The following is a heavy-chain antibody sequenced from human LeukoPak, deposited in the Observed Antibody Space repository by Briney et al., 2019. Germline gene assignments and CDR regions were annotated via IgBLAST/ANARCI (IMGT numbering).Heavy chain of an antibody. J-gene: IGHJ4*02. CDR1: GFTFSSYS. CDR3: ARVPYYDSSGPFDY. CDR2: ISSSSRYI. V-gene: IGHV3-21*01. Sequence: GGSLRLSCAASGFTFSSYSMNWVRQAPGKGLEWVSSISSSSRYIYYADSVKGRFTISRDNAKNSLYLQMNSLRAEDTAVYYCARVPYYDSSGPFDYWGQGTLVTVSS. D-gene: IGHD3-22*01.